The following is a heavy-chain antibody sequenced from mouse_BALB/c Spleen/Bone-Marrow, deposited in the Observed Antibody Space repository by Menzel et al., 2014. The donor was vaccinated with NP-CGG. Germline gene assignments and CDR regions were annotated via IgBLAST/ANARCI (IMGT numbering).Heavy chain of an antibody. V-gene: IGHV1S137*01. J-gene: IGHJ4*01. CDR2: ISTYYGDA. D-gene: IGHD2-14*01. CDR3: AREVRDDYAMDY. CDR1: GYTFTDYA. Sequence: QVQLQQSGAELVRPGVSVKISCKGSGYTFTDYAMHWVKQSHAKSLEWIGVISTYYGDASYNQKLKGKATMTVDKSSSTAYMELARLTSEDSAIYYCAREVRDDYAMDYWGQGTSVTVSS.